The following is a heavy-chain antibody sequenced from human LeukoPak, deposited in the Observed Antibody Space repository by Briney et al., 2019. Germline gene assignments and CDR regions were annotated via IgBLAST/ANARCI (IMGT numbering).Heavy chain of an antibody. D-gene: IGHD6-13*01. CDR3: ARDPAAAGSFDY. V-gene: IGHV3-48*03. CDR2: ISSSGSTI. Sequence: GGSLRLSCAVSGFPFSDYAMTWVRQAPGKGLEWVSYISSSGSTIYYADSVKGRFTISRDNAKNSLYLQMNSLRAEDTAVYYCARDPAAAGSFDYWGQGTLVTVSS. CDR1: GFPFSDYA. J-gene: IGHJ4*02.